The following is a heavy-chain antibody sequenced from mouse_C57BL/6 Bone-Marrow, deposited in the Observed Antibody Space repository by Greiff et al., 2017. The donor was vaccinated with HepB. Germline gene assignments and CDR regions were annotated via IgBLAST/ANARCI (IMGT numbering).Heavy chain of an antibody. V-gene: IGHV1-55*01. CDR1: GYTFTSYW. J-gene: IGHJ3*01. Sequence: QVQLQQPGAELVKPGASVKMSCKASGYTFTSYWITWVKQRPGQGLEWIGDIYPGSGSTNYNEKFKSKATLTVDTSSSTAYMQLSSLTSEDSAVYYCAREGGDYDQTAWFAYWGQGTLVTVSA. D-gene: IGHD2-4*01. CDR3: AREGGDYDQTAWFAY. CDR2: IYPGSGST.